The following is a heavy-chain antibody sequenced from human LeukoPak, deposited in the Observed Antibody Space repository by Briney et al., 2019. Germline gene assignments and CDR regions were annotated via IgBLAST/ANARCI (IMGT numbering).Heavy chain of an antibody. CDR2: TSPSSRST. CDR3: ARDRYNSFVDY. D-gene: IGHD1-14*01. J-gene: IGHJ4*02. CDR1: GFTFSGHY. V-gene: IGHV3-11*05. Sequence: GGSLRLSCAASGFTFSGHYMSWIRQAPGKGLEWVSYTSPSSRSTNYADSVKGRFTISRDNAKKSLYLRMNSLRAEDTAVYYCARDRYNSFVDYWGQGTLVTVSS.